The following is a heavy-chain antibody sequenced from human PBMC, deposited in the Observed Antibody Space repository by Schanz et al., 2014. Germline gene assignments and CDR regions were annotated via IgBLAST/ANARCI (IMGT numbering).Heavy chain of an antibody. J-gene: IGHJ5*02. CDR2: ISTSNGNT. D-gene: IGHD2-15*01. CDR3: ARGRGCTGGSCYSWFDL. CDR1: RYTFNTYG. V-gene: IGHV1-18*01. Sequence: QGQLVQSGPEVKEPGASVKVSCEASRYTFNTYGLNWVRQAPGQGLEWMGWISTSNGNTNYIQKLQGRVTMTTDTSTSTAYMELRSLRSDDTAVYYCARGRGCTGGSCYSWFDLWGQGTLVTVAS.